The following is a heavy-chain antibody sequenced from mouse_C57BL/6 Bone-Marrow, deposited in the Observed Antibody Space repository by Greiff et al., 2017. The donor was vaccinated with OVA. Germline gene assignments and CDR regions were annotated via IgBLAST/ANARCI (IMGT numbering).Heavy chain of an antibody. Sequence: VQLQQPGAELVKPGASVKLSCKASGYTFTSYWMHWVKQRPGQGLEWIGMIHPNSGSTNYNEKFKSKATLTVDKSSSTAYMQLSSLTSEDSAVYCCARIYYGYDTGYWGQGTSVTVSS. CDR2: IHPNSGST. D-gene: IGHD2-2*01. J-gene: IGHJ4*01. V-gene: IGHV1-64*01. CDR1: GYTFTSYW. CDR3: ARIYYGYDTGY.